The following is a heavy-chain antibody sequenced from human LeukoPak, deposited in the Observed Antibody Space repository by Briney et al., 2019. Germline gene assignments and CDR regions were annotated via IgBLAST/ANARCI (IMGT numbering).Heavy chain of an antibody. D-gene: IGHD1-26*01. CDR3: ARGSGSPWVFDY. J-gene: IGHJ4*02. CDR1: GFTFSDYT. CDR2: ISSGGTYK. Sequence: GGSLRLSCAASGFTFSDYTMNWVRQAPGKGLEWVSSISSGGTYKYYADSVKGRFTISRDNAKNSLYLQMNSLRAEDTAVYYCARGSGSPWVFDYWGQGTLVTVSS. V-gene: IGHV3-21*01.